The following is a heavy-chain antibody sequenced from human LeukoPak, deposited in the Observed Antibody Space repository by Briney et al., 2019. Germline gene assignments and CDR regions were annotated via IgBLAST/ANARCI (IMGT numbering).Heavy chain of an antibody. D-gene: IGHD6-19*01. V-gene: IGHV3-7*01. Sequence: PGGSVTLLCAASGFPFNSYRMSWVRQAPGKGLEWVANIKQDGSEKYYVDSVKGRFTISRDNAKNSLYLQMNSLRAEVTAVYYCARDLYSSGWCFDYWGQGTLVTVSS. CDR1: GFPFNSYR. J-gene: IGHJ4*02. CDR3: ARDLYSSGWCFDY. CDR2: IKQDGSEK.